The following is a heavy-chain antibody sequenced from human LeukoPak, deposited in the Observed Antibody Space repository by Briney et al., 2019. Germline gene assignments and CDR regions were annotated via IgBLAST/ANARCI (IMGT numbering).Heavy chain of an antibody. Sequence: SQTLSLTCAISGVSVSSNSAAWNWIRQSPSRGLEWLGRTYYRSKWYNDYAVSVKSRITINPDTSRNQFSLQLNSVTPEDTAVYYCARGESSGWWPLDYWGQGTLVTVSS. CDR3: ARGESSGWWPLDY. J-gene: IGHJ4*02. CDR2: TYYRSKWYN. V-gene: IGHV6-1*01. D-gene: IGHD6-19*01. CDR1: GVSVSSNSAA.